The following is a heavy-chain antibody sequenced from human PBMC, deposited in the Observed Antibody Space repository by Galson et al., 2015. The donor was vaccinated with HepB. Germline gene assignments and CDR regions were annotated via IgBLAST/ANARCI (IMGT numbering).Heavy chain of an antibody. V-gene: IGHV3-23*01. CDR1: GFTFSSYA. J-gene: IGHJ4*02. CDR3: ASIAAPVQAFFDY. CDR2: ISGSGGST. D-gene: IGHD6-6*01. Sequence: SLRLSCAASGFTFSSYAMSWVRQAPGKGLEWVSAISGSGGSTYYADSVKGRFTISRDNSKNTLYLQMNSLRAEDTAVYYCASIAAPVQAFFDYWGQGTLVTVSS.